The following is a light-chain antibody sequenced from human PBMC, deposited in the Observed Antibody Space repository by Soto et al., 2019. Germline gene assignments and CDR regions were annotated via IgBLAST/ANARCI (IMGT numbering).Light chain of an antibody. CDR1: QSVSSY. V-gene: IGKV3-11*01. Sequence: EIVLTQSPATLSLSPGERATLSCRASQSVSSYLAWYQQKPGQAPRLLIFDASNRATGIPARFSGSGSGPDFTLTISSLEPEDFAVYYCQHRSIWPVSFGQGTRLEIK. CDR2: DAS. CDR3: QHRSIWPVS. J-gene: IGKJ5*01.